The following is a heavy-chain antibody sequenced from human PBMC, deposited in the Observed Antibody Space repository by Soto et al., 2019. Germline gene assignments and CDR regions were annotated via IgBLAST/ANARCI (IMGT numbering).Heavy chain of an antibody. V-gene: IGHV3-21*01. CDR1: GFTFSSYS. D-gene: IGHD3-10*01. Sequence: GGSLRLSCAASGFTFSSYSMNWVRQAPGKGLEWVSSISSSSSYIYYADSVKGRFTISRDNAKNSLYLQMNSLRAEDTAVYYCARVVRGVITYYMDVWGKGTTVTVSS. J-gene: IGHJ6*03. CDR2: ISSSSSYI. CDR3: ARVVRGVITYYMDV.